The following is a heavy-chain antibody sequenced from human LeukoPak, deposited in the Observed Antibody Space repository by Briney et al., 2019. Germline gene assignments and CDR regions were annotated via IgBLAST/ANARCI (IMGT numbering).Heavy chain of an antibody. CDR2: INPNSGGT. D-gene: IGHD2-2*01. V-gene: IGHV1-2*02. CDR1: GYTFTGYY. J-gene: IGHJ3*02. CDR3: ARVVGLLVDAFDI. Sequence: GASVKVSCKASGYTFTGYYMHWVRQAPGQGLEWMGWINPNSGGTNYAQKFQGRVTMTRDTSISTAYMELNSLTSDDTAVYYCARVVGLLVDAFDIWGQGTMVTVSS.